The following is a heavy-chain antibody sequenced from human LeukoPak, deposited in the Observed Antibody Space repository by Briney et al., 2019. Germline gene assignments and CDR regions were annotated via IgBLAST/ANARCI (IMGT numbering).Heavy chain of an antibody. CDR3: PRHSPLLWFGETVQRRKYYFDY. V-gene: IGHV4-34*01. Sequence: SETLSLTCAVHGGSFSGYYWSCIRQPPGKGLWWIGEINHSGSTNYNPSLKSRVTISVDTSKNQFHLKLSAVTAADTAVYYCPRHSPLLWFGETVQRRKYYFDYWGQGTLVTVSS. D-gene: IGHD3-10*01. CDR1: GGSFSGYY. CDR2: INHSGST. J-gene: IGHJ4*02.